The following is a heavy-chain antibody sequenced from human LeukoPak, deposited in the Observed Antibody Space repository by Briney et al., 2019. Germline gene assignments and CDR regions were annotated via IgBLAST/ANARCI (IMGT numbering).Heavy chain of an antibody. CDR3: ARDLSATARAYDY. CDR1: GFILSDYN. D-gene: IGHD1-26*01. Sequence: GGSLRLSCAASGFILSDYNMNWVRQAPGKGLEWVSFISISGTYITYADSVKGRSTISRDNAKNSLYLQMNSLRAEDTAVYSCARDLSATARAYDYWGQGTLVTVSS. J-gene: IGHJ4*02. CDR2: ISISGTYI. V-gene: IGHV3-21*01.